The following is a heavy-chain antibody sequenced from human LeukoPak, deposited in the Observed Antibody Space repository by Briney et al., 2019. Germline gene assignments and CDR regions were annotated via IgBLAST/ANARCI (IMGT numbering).Heavy chain of an antibody. CDR1: GFRLTTYG. CDR2: IPFDGSDE. J-gene: IGHJ4*02. CDR3: VRNRGTYRPIDY. D-gene: IGHD1-26*01. Sequence: GSLRLSCEVSGFRLTTYGTHWVRQAPGKGLEWVAYIPFDGSDEYYVDSVKGRFSISRDNSKNTLFLQMNSLRAEDTAIYYCVRNRGTYRPIDYWGQGTLVTVSS. V-gene: IGHV3-30*02.